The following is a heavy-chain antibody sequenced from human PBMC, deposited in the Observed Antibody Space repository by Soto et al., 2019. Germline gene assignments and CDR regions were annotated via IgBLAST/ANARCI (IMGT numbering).Heavy chain of an antibody. D-gene: IGHD3-22*01. V-gene: IGHV3-74*01. J-gene: IGHJ1*01. CDR1: GFTLRTYW. CDR3: ARCLYYYASTAYCGS. CDR2: ISSDGTTT. Sequence: GSLRLSCAASGFTLRTYWMHGVRQSPEKGLVWVSRISSDGTTTNYADSVKGRFTISRDNAKNSLYLQMNSLRDEDTAVYYCARCLYYYASTAYCGSWAQGTLLPVSS.